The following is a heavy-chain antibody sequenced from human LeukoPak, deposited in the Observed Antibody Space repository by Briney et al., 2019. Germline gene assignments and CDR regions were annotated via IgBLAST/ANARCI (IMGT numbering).Heavy chain of an antibody. V-gene: IGHV1-2*02. CDR1: AYTFTGYY. Sequence: GASVKVSCKASAYTFTGYYMHWVRQAPGQGLEWMGWINPNSGGTNYAQKFQGRVTMTRDTPISTAYMELSTLGSDDTAVYYCARSSGWSLFDYWGQGPLVTVSS. J-gene: IGHJ4*02. CDR2: INPNSGGT. CDR3: ARSSGWSLFDY. D-gene: IGHD6-19*01.